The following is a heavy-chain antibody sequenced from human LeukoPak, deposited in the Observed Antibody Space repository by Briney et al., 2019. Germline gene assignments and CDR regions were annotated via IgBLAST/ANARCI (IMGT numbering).Heavy chain of an antibody. CDR2: ISTDGTST. CDR3: SRGLGGTYYGFGD. Sequence: GESLRLPCAASGFTFNSYWMHWVRQAPGKGLVWVSRISTDGTSTFYADSVKGRFTISRDNAKNTVYLQMNSLRAEDMGVYYCSRGLGGTYYGFGDWGQGTLVTVSS. CDR1: GFTFNSYW. V-gene: IGHV3-74*01. J-gene: IGHJ4*02. D-gene: IGHD1-26*01.